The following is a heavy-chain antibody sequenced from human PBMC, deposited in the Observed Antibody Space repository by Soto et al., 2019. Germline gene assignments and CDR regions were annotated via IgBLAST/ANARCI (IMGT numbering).Heavy chain of an antibody. V-gene: IGHV3-53*01. CDR3: HGFGY. J-gene: IGHJ4*02. CDR1: GFSVTANY. D-gene: IGHD3-10*01. CDR2: IYSGGST. Sequence: EVQVVESGGGLIQPGGSLRLSCEVSGFSVTANYMSWVRQAPGKGLAWVSVIYSGGSTYYIDSVKGRFSISRDISKNTLCLQVNSLIAEDPDVYYCHGFGYWWLGSLVTVSS.